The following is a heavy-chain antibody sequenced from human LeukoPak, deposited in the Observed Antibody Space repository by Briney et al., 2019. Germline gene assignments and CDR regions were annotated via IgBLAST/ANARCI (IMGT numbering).Heavy chain of an antibody. CDR2: ISAYNGNT. CDR1: GYTFTSYG. V-gene: IGHV1-18*01. CDR3: ASSRYSGYQSQFDY. J-gene: IGHJ4*02. Sequence: ASVKVSCKASGYTFTSYGISWVRQAPGQGLEWMGWISAYNGNTNYAQKLQGRVTMTTDTSTSTAYMELRSLRSDDTAVYYCASSRYSGYQSQFDYWGQGTLVTVSS. D-gene: IGHD5-12*01.